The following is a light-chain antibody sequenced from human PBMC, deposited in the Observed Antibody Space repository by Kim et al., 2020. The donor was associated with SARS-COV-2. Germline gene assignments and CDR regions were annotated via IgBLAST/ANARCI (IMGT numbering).Light chain of an antibody. CDR1: QSVSSSN. V-gene: IGKV3-20*01. CDR3: QQYGSTPLT. Sequence: SPGERATPSCRASQSVSSSNLAWYQQKPGQPPRLLMYDASSRATGIPDRFSGSGSGTDFTLTISRLEPEDFAVYYCQQYGSTPLTFGGGTKVDIK. J-gene: IGKJ4*01. CDR2: DAS.